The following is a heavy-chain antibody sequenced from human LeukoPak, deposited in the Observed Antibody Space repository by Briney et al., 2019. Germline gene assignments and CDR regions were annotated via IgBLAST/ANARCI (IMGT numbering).Heavy chain of an antibody. CDR1: GGSIRSYH. V-gene: IGHV4-59*12. J-gene: IGHJ5*02. CDR3: AREGYDFWSGYGANWFDP. D-gene: IGHD3-3*01. CDR2: ISYSGST. Sequence: SETLSLTCTVSGGSIRSYHWSWIRQPPGKGLEWIGYISYSGSTNYNPSLKSRVTISVDTSKNQFSLKLSSVTAADTAVYYCAREGYDFWSGYGANWFDPWGQGTLVTVSS.